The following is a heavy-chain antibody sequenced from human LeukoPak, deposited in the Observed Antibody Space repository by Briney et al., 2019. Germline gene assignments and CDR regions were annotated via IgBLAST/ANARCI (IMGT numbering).Heavy chain of an antibody. J-gene: IGHJ4*02. Sequence: PGGSLRLSCAASGFTFDDYAMHWVWQAPGKGLEWVSGISWNSGSIGYADSVKGRFTISRDNAKNSLYLQMNSLRSDDTAVYYCARDRYYGSLGGDHWGQGTLVSVSS. V-gene: IGHV3-9*01. CDR1: GFTFDDYA. CDR3: ARDRYYGSLGGDH. D-gene: IGHD3-10*01. CDR2: ISWNSGSI.